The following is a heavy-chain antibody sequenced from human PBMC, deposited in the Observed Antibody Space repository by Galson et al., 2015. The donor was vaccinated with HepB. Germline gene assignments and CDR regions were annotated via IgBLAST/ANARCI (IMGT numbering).Heavy chain of an antibody. V-gene: IGHV5-51*01. CDR3: ARRGLGFGDPGGDY. Sequence: KVSCKASGYTFTGYYMHWVRQAPGQGLEWMGIIYPGDSDTRYSPSFQGQVTISADRSISTAYLQWSSLKASDTAMYYCARRGLGFGDPGGDYWGQGTMVTVSS. D-gene: IGHD3-10*01. J-gene: IGHJ3*01. CDR1: GYTFTGYY. CDR2: IYPGDSDT.